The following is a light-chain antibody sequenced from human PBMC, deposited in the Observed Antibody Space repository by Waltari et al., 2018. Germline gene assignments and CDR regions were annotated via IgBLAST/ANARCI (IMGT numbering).Light chain of an antibody. CDR2: ETS. CDR1: QSVASW. Sequence: DIQMTQSPSTLSASVGDRVTITCRASQSVASWLAWYQQKPGKAPNLLIYETSTLESGVPSRFGGSGSGTEFSLTISSLQPDDFATCYCQQYNTYPYTFGQGTKLEIK. V-gene: IGKV1-5*03. CDR3: QQYNTYPYT. J-gene: IGKJ2*01.